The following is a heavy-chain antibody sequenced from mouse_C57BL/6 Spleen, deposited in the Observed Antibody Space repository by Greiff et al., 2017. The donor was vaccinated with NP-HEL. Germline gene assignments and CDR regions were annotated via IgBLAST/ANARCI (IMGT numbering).Heavy chain of an antibody. V-gene: IGHV5-12*01. D-gene: IGHD2-5*01. Sequence: EVMLVESGGGLVQPGGSLKLSCAASGFTFSDYYMYWVRQTPEKRLEWVAYISNGGGSTYYPDTVKGRFTISRDNAKNTLYLQMSRLKSEDTAMYYCARQRSNYGGGYFDVWGTGTTVTVSS. CDR3: ARQRSNYGGGYFDV. CDR1: GFTFSDYY. J-gene: IGHJ1*03. CDR2: ISNGGGST.